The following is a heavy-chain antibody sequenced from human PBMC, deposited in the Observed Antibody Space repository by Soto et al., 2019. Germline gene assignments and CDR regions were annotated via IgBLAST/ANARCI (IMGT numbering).Heavy chain of an antibody. Sequence: EVQLLESGGGLVQPGGSLRLSCAASGFTFSSYAMSWVRQAPGKGLEWVSAISGSGGSTYYADSVKGRFTISRDNSKNTLYLQMNSLRAEDTAVYCCAKARDYDFWSGYYLTDYWGQGTLVTVSS. CDR3: AKARDYDFWSGYYLTDY. CDR2: ISGSGGST. V-gene: IGHV3-23*01. CDR1: GFTFSSYA. J-gene: IGHJ4*02. D-gene: IGHD3-3*01.